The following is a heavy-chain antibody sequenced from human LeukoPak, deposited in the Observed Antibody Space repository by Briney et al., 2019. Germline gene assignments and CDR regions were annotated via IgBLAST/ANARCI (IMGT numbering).Heavy chain of an antibody. D-gene: IGHD1-26*01. CDR3: ARDQVGATTVDY. J-gene: IGHJ4*02. CDR2: IYYSGST. CDR1: GGSISSYY. Sequence: SETLSLTCTVSGGSISSYYWSWIRQPPGKGLEWIGYIYYSGSTNYNPSLKSRVTMSVDTSKNQFSLKLSSVTAADTAVYYCARDQVGATTVDYWGQGTLVTVSS. V-gene: IGHV4-59*12.